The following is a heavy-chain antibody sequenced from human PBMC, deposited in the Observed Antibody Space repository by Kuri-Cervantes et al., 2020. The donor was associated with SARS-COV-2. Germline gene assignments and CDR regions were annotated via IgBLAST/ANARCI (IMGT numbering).Heavy chain of an antibody. CDR1: GFTFTTYS. CDR3: AKDKKITGMGYYYFMDV. D-gene: IGHD1-20*01. J-gene: IGHJ6*03. V-gene: IGHV3-30*02. CDR2: IWSGGGNK. Sequence: GESLKISCAASGFTFTTYSMTWVRQAPGKGLEWVAVIWSGGGNKFYADSVKGRFTISRDDSKNTLYLQMNSLSAEDSAVYYCAKDKKITGMGYYYFMDVWGKGTTVTVSS.